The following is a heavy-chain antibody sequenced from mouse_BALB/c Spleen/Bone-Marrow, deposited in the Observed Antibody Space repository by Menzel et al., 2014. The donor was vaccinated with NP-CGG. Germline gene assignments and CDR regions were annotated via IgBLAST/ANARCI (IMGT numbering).Heavy chain of an antibody. CDR3: NEGYGNYGY. CDR1: GFNIKDYY. CDR2: VDPENGDT. J-gene: IGHJ2*01. D-gene: IGHD2-10*02. Sequence: QLQQSGAELVRSGASVKLSCTASGFNIKDYYMHWVKQRPEQGLEWIGWVDPENGDTEYAPKFQGKATMTADTSSNTAYLQLSSLTSEDTAVYYCNEGYGNYGYWGQGTTLTVSS. V-gene: IGHV14-4*02.